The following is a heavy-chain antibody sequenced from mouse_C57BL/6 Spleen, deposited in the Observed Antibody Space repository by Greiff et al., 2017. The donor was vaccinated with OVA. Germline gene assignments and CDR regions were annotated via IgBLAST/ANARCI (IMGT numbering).Heavy chain of an antibody. J-gene: IGHJ4*01. D-gene: IGHD4-1*01. V-gene: IGHV1-42*01. CDR1: GYSFTGYY. CDR2: INPSTGGT. CDR3: ARFLTVYYYAMDY. Sequence: EVKLQESGPELVKPGASVKISCKASGYSFTGYYMNWVKQSPEKSLEWIGEINPSTGGTTYNQKFKAKATLTVDKSSSTAYMQLKSLTSEDSAVYYCARFLTVYYYAMDYWGQGTSVTVSS.